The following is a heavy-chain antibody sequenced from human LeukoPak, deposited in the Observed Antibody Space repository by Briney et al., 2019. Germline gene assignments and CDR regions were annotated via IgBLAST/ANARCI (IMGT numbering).Heavy chain of an antibody. D-gene: IGHD1-26*01. J-gene: IGHJ6*03. Sequence: PSETLSLTCTVSGYSISSGYYWGWIRQPPGKGLEWIGSIYHSGRTFYNPSLKSRVTISVDTSKNQFSLKLSSVTAADTAVYYCARAGVGAAYYYMDVWGKGTTVTVSS. CDR3: ARAGVGAAYYYMDV. CDR2: IYHSGRT. CDR1: GYSISSGYY. V-gene: IGHV4-38-2*02.